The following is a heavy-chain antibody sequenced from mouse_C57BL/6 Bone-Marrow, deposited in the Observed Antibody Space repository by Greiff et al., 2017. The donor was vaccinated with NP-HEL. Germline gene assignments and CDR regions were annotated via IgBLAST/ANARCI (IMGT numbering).Heavy chain of an antibody. CDR3: GRQGRLYGTQYLDV. J-gene: IGHJ1*03. D-gene: IGHD1-1*01. V-gene: IGHV5-6*02. Sequence: EVMLVESGGDLVKPGGSLKLSCAASGFTFSSYGMSWVRQTPDKRLEWVATISSGGSYTYYPDSVKGRFTISSDNAKKTLYLQMSSRKSEDTAMDYGGRQGRLYGTQYLDVWGKGTTVTVSS. CDR2: ISSGGSYT. CDR1: GFTFSSYG.